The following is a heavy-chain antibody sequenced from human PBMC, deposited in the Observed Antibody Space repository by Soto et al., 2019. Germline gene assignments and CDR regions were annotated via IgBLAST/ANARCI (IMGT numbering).Heavy chain of an antibody. V-gene: IGHV4-4*07. D-gene: IGHD6-13*01. CDR1: GASIDNYH. CDR2: IAPSGST. J-gene: IGHJ5*02. CDR3: ARDRSAAGPSNWFDP. Sequence: LSLTCSVSGASIDNYHWSWIRQSAGKGLEWIGRIAPSGSTDYNPSLKGRVTMSVDTSKTHFSLKMRSVTAADTAVYFCARDRSAAGPSNWFDPWGQGTLVTVSS.